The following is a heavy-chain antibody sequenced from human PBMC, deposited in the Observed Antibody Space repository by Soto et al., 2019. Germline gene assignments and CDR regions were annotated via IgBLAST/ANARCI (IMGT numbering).Heavy chain of an antibody. V-gene: IGHV4-61*01. J-gene: IGHJ4*02. D-gene: IGHD5-12*01. Sequence: PSETLSLTCTVSGGSVSSGSSYWSWIRQPPGKGLEWIGYIYYTGTTNYNPSFKSRVTISVDTSKNLFSLNLSSATAADTAVYYCARATRDGYILDYWGQGTLVTVSS. CDR1: GGSVSSGSSY. CDR2: IYYTGTT. CDR3: ARATRDGYILDY.